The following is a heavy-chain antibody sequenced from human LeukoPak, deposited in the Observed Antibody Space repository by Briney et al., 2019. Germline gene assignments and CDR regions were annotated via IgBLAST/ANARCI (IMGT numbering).Heavy chain of an antibody. Sequence: PGGSLRLSCAASGFIFTSHEMNWVRQAPGKGLEWVSYISSSGSTIYYADSVKGRFTFSRDNARNSLYLQMNSLRAEDTALYYCARIDTYYYDSSGYYSAFDIWGQGTIVTVSS. CDR3: ARIDTYYYDSSGYYSAFDI. D-gene: IGHD3-22*01. CDR2: ISSSGSTI. J-gene: IGHJ3*02. V-gene: IGHV3-48*03. CDR1: GFIFTSHE.